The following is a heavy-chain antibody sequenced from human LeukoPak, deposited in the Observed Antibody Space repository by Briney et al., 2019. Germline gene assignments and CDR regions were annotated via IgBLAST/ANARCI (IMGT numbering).Heavy chain of an antibody. CDR3: AKEREVLRYPHYYYYMDV. J-gene: IGHJ6*03. Sequence: GGSLRLSCAAPGFTFDDYAMHWVRHTPGKGLEWVSGISWSGERMGYADSVKGRFTISRDNAKNSLYLQMDSLRPEDTALYYCAKEREVLRYPHYYYYMDVWGKGTTVTISS. CDR1: GFTFDDYA. CDR2: ISWSGERM. V-gene: IGHV3-9*01. D-gene: IGHD2-2*02.